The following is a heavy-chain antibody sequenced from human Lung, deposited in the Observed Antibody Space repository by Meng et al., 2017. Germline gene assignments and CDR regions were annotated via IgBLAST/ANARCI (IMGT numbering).Heavy chain of an antibody. V-gene: IGHV4-34*01. CDR3: ARPRQANWYFDL. J-gene: IGHJ2*01. CDR1: GGSFSGYY. Sequence: VELQQGGAALFMTSETRSPSCAVDGGSFSGYYWSWIRQPPGKVLEWIGEIKHSGSNNYHPSPKSRVTISVDTSKNQFSLKLSSVTAADTAVYYCARPRQANWYFDLWGRGTLVTVSS. CDR2: IKHSGSN.